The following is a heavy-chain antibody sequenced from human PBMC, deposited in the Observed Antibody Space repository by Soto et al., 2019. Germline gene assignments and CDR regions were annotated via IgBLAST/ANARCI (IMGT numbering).Heavy chain of an antibody. CDR3: ARAFYGMDV. CDR1: GFSLSGTGMR. V-gene: IGHV2-70*04. J-gene: IGHJ6*02. CDR2: IDWEDTK. Sequence: SGPTLVNPTQTLTLTCTVSGFSLSGTGMRVTWIRQPPGKALEWLARIDWEDTKLYSTSLKTRLSISKDTSKNQVVLTMTNMDPADTATYYCARAFYGMDVWGPGTTGTVSS.